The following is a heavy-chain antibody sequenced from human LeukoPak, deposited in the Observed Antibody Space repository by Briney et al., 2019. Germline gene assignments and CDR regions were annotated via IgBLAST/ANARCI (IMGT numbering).Heavy chain of an antibody. V-gene: IGHV3-23*01. J-gene: IGHJ4*02. D-gene: IGHD3-10*01. CDR1: GFILTSYD. CDR3: ARLSGSGSYSPFDY. CDR2: ISSSGSST. Sequence: GGSLRLPCAASGFILTSYDMSWVRQAPGKGLEWFSSISSSGSSTYYADSVKGRFTISRDFSKNTLYLQMNSLRADDTAVYYCARLSGSGSYSPFDYWGQGTLVTVSS.